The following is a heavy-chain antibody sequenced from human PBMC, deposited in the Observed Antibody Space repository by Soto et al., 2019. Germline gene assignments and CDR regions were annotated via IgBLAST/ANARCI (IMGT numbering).Heavy chain of an antibody. CDR3: ATYYTAVAYFEN. CDR1: GDPSSYSA. J-gene: IGHJ4*02. CDR2: INPNFGSA. Sequence: QVRVVQSGAEVRKPGSSVKVSCTASGDPSSYSAIGWLRQAPGQGLEWMGGINPNFGSAIYAQKFQGRTTITAHYMELKDLRSEKTAIYFCATYYTAVAYFENWGQGTLVTVSS. D-gene: IGHD5-18*01. V-gene: IGHV1-69*01.